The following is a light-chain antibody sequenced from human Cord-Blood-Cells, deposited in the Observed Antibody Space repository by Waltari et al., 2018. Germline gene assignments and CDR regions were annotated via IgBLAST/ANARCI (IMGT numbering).Light chain of an antibody. Sequence: DIVMTQSPDSLAVSLGERATINCKSSQSVLYSSNNKNYLAWYQQKPGQPPKLLIYWASTRESWVPDRFSGSGSGTDFTLTISSLQAEEVSVYYCQQYYSTPITFGQGTRLEIK. CDR1: QSVLYSSNNKNY. V-gene: IGKV4-1*01. J-gene: IGKJ5*01. CDR2: WAS. CDR3: QQYYSTPIT.